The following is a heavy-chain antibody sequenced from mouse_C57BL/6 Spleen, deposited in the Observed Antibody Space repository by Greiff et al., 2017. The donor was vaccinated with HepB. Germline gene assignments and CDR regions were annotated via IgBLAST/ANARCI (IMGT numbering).Heavy chain of an antibody. J-gene: IGHJ3*01. CDR3: ARSYYGKGFAY. D-gene: IGHD1-1*02. CDR1: GYAFSSYW. Sequence: QVTLKESGAELVKPGASVKISCKASGYAFSSYWMNWVKQRPGKGLEWIGQIYPGDGDTNYNGKFKGKATLTADKSSSTAYMQLSSLTSEDSAVYFCARSYYGKGFAYWGQGTLVTVSA. V-gene: IGHV1-80*01. CDR2: IYPGDGDT.